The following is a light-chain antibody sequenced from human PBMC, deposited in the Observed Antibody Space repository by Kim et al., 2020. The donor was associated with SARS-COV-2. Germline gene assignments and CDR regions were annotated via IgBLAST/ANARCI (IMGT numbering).Light chain of an antibody. CDR1: QGISSY. J-gene: IGKJ5*01. CDR2: AAS. V-gene: IGKV1-8*01. Sequence: ASTGDRVTIPCRARQGISSYLAWYKQKPGKAPKLLIYAASTLQSGVPSRFSGSGSGTDFTLTISCLQSEDFATYYCQQYYSYPITFGQGTRLEIK. CDR3: QQYYSYPIT.